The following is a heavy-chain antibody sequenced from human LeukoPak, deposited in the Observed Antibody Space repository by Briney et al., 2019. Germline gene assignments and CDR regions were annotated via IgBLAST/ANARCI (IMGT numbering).Heavy chain of an antibody. J-gene: IGHJ4*02. D-gene: IGHD3-22*01. CDR2: IRQDGGEK. CDR1: GFTFTSYW. CDR3: ASDRTYDISGYRFDL. Sequence: PGGSLRLSCAGSGFTFTSYWMTWVRQVPGKGLEWVANIRQDGGEKYYEDSVKGRLTISRDNAKNSLYLQMDSLRAEDTAVYYCASDRTYDISGYRFDLWGQGTLVTVSS. V-gene: IGHV3-7*01.